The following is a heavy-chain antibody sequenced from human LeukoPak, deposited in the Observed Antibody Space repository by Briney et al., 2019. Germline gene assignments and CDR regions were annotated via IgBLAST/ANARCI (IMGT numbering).Heavy chain of an antibody. J-gene: IGHJ4*02. CDR2: IYHSGST. Sequence: PSETLSLTCTVSGYSISSGYYWGWIRQPPGKGLEWIGSIYHSGSTYYNPSLKSRVTISVDTSKNQFSLKLSSVTAADTAVYYCARLRAAWARYYFDYWGQGTLVTVSS. D-gene: IGHD4-17*01. CDR3: ARLRAAWARYYFDY. CDR1: GYSISSGYY. V-gene: IGHV4-38-2*02.